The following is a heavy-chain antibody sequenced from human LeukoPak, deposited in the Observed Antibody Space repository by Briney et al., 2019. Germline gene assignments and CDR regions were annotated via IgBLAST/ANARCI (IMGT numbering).Heavy chain of an antibody. CDR3: ARVRGWSYYDFWSGPYGGWFDP. CDR1: GYTFTSYY. Sequence: ASVKVSCKASGYTFTSYYMHWVRQAPGQGLEWMGWINPNSGGTNYAQKFQGRVTMTRDTSISTAYMELSRLRSDDTAVYYCARVRGWSYYDFWSGPYGGWFDPWGQGTLVTVSS. D-gene: IGHD3-3*01. V-gene: IGHV1-2*02. CDR2: INPNSGGT. J-gene: IGHJ5*02.